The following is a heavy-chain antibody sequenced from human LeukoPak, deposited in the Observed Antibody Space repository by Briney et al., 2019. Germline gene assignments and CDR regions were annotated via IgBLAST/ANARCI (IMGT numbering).Heavy chain of an antibody. Sequence: PGGSLRLSCAASGXTFNRHWVHWVRQAPGKGPVWLSRINSDGSSISYADSVKGRFTISRDNAKNTLFLQMNSLSVDDTAVYYCASRTYEDYFDYWGQGALVTVSS. CDR1: GXTFNRHW. V-gene: IGHV3-74*01. CDR3: ASRTYEDYFDY. CDR2: INSDGSSI. D-gene: IGHD5-12*01. J-gene: IGHJ4*02.